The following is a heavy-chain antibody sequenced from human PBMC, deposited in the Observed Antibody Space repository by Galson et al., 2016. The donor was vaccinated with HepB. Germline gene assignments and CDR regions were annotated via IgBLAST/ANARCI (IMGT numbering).Heavy chain of an antibody. V-gene: IGHV3-23*01. CDR2: ITSGGTT. CDR1: GFSFSSYA. J-gene: IGHJ6*02. D-gene: IGHD5-18*01. Sequence: SLRLSCAASGFSFSSYAMSWVRQAPGKGLEWVSGITSGGTTNYADSVKGRFTISRDNPKNILSLQMKSLRDEDTAVYYCAKRPYSYGWHYGMDVWGQRTTVTVSS. CDR3: AKRPYSYGWHYGMDV.